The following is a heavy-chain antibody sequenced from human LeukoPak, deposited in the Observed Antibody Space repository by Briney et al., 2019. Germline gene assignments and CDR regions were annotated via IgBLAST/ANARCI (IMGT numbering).Heavy chain of an antibody. CDR2: IYSGGST. CDR3: ARGYTAMDNWFDP. J-gene: IGHJ5*02. V-gene: IGHV3-66*01. D-gene: IGHD5-18*01. Sequence: GGSLRLSCAASGFTVSSNYMSWVRQAPGKGLEWVSVIYSGGSTYYADSVKGRFTISRDNSKNTLYLQMNSLRAEDTAVYYCARGYTAMDNWFDPWGQGTLVTVSS. CDR1: GFTVSSNY.